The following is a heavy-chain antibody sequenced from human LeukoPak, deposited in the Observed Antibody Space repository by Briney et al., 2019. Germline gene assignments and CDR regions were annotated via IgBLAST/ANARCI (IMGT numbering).Heavy chain of an antibody. Sequence: GASVKVSCKASGYTFTSYDINWVRQATGQGLEWMGWMNPNSGNTGYAKKFQGRVTMTRNTSISTAYMELSSLRSEDTAVYYCARVPFRDGYNPDYWGQGTLVTVSS. V-gene: IGHV1-8*01. CDR2: MNPNSGNT. CDR3: ARVPFRDGYNPDY. D-gene: IGHD5-24*01. J-gene: IGHJ4*02. CDR1: GYTFTSYD.